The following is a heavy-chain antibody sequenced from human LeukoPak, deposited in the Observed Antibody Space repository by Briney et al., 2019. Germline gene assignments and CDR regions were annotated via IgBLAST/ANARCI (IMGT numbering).Heavy chain of an antibody. CDR2: IYSDGDI. J-gene: IGHJ4*02. D-gene: IGHD6-6*01. CDR3: ARDTDITSSRFFDL. CDR1: GFTISYYY. Sequence: GGSLTLSCAASGFTISYYYMSWVRQAPGKGLEWVSVIYSDGDIYYADSVRGRFTISRDISKNTLNLQMDSLKTEDTGLYYCARDTDITSSRFFDLWGLGTLVTISS. V-gene: IGHV3-66*02.